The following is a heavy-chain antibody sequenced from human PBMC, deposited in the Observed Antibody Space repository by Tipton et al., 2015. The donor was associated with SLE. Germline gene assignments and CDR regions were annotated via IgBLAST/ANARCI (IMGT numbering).Heavy chain of an antibody. V-gene: IGHV4-38-2*01. CDR2: IYHSGSA. J-gene: IGHJ4*02. D-gene: IGHD6-13*01. Sequence: GSLRLSCAVSGYSISSGYSWGWIRQPPGKGLEWIGAIYHSGSAYYNSSLKSRVTISGDTSKNHFSLKLTFVTAADTAVYYCARLRYGSGWYGDFDNWGRGTLVTVSA. CDR3: ARLRYGSGWYGDFDN. CDR1: GYSISSGYS.